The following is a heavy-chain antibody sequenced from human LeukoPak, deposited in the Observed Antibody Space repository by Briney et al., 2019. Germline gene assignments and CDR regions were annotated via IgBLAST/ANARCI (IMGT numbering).Heavy chain of an antibody. V-gene: IGHV3-30*18. CDR2: ISYDGSNK. Sequence: GGSLRLSCAASGFTFSSYGMHWVRQAPGKGLEWVAVISYDGSNKYYADSVKGRFTISRDNSKTTLYLQMNSLRPEDTAVYFCAKDLWSGGLGAMDVWGQGTTVTVSS. CDR1: GFTFSSYG. CDR3: AKDLWSGGLGAMDV. D-gene: IGHD3-3*01. J-gene: IGHJ6*02.